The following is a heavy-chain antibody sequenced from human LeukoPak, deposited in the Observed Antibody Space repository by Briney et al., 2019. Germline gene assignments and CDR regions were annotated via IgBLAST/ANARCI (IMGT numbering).Heavy chain of an antibody. CDR2: IYYSGST. D-gene: IGHD3-3*01. CDR3: ARGLRFLEWLANADY. J-gene: IGHJ4*02. Sequence: PSETLSLTCTVSGGSISSSSYYWGWIRQPPGKGLEWIGSIYYSGSTYYNPSLKSRVTISVDTSKNQFSLTLSFVTAADTAVYYCARGLRFLEWLANADYWGQGTLVTVSS. CDR1: GGSISSSSYY. V-gene: IGHV4-39*01.